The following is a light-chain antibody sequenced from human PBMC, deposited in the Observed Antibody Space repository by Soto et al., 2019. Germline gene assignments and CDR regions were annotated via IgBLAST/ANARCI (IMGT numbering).Light chain of an antibody. CDR3: QQARIVPFT. Sequence: DIQMTQSPSSVSASVGDRVTITCRASQSISNYLAWYQHKPGKAPKHLIYAASALQSGVPLRFSGSGSGTDFTLTISCVQAEDFATYFCQQARIVPFTFGQGTRLEIK. J-gene: IGKJ5*01. V-gene: IGKV1D-12*01. CDR2: AAS. CDR1: QSISNY.